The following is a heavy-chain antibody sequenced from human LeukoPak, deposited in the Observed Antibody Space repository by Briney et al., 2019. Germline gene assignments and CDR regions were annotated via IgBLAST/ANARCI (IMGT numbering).Heavy chain of an antibody. V-gene: IGHV3-23*01. CDR2: ISGGGGTT. CDR1: GFAFSSFA. J-gene: IGHJ4*02. CDR3: ARTFLSYFDY. Sequence: GGSLRLSCAASGFAFSSFAMSWVGQAPGKGLEWVSVISGGGGTTFYADSVKGRFTISRDNSKNTLYLQMNSLRADDTAVYYCARTFLSYFDYWGQGTLVTVSS.